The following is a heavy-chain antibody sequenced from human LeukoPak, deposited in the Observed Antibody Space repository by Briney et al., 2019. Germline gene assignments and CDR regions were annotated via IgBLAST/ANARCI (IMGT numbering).Heavy chain of an antibody. V-gene: IGHV1-3*01. D-gene: IGHD3-10*01. Sequence: ASVKVSCKASGYTFTSYDINWVRQATGQRLEWMGWINAGNGNTKFSQKFQGRVTITRDTSASTAYMELSSLRSEDTAVYYCARGMVRGLATIDYWGQGTLVTVSS. CDR1: GYTFTSYD. CDR2: INAGNGNT. J-gene: IGHJ4*02. CDR3: ARGMVRGLATIDY.